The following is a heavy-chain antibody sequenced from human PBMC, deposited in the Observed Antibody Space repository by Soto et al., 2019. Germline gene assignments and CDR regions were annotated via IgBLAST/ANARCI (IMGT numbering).Heavy chain of an antibody. J-gene: IGHJ6*02. CDR1: VFTFISYA. Sequence: GGSLRLSCASSVFTFISYAMSWVRQAPGKGLEWVSAISGSGGSTYYADSVKGRFTISRDNSKNTLYLQMNSLRAEDTAVYYCAKSIAVAGSTYYGMDVWGQGTTVTVSS. CDR2: ISGSGGST. D-gene: IGHD6-19*01. CDR3: AKSIAVAGSTYYGMDV. V-gene: IGHV3-23*01.